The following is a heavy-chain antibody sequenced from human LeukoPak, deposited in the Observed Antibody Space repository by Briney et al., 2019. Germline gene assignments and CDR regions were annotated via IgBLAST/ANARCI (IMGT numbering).Heavy chain of an antibody. D-gene: IGHD2-2*01. Sequence: ASVKVSCKASGYTFTAYYMHWVRQAPGQGLEWMGWINPNTDGTNYAQKFQGRVTMTRDMSITTAYMELSRLRSDDTAVYYCARGPYDRYTAMPYYFDYWGQGTLVTVFS. J-gene: IGHJ4*02. CDR1: GYTFTAYY. V-gene: IGHV1-2*02. CDR2: INPNTDGT. CDR3: ARGPYDRYTAMPYYFDY.